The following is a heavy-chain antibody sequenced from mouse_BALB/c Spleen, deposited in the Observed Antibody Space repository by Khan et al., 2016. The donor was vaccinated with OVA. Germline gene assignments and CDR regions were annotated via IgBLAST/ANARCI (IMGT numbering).Heavy chain of an antibody. CDR3: ARDGSRYNYAMDY. J-gene: IGHJ4*01. CDR1: GYSITSDYA. CDR2: ISYSGST. D-gene: IGHD2-3*01. Sequence: VQLKESGPGLVKPSQSLSLTCTVTGYSITSDYAWNWIRQFPGNKLEWMGYISYSGSTNYNPSLKSRISITRDTSKNPFFLQLNSVTTEDTATCCCARDGSRYNYAMDYWGQGTSVTVSS. V-gene: IGHV3-2*02.